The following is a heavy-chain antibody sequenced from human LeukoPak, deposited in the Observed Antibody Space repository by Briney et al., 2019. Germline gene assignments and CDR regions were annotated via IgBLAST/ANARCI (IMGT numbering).Heavy chain of an antibody. D-gene: IGHD6-13*01. CDR3: AKDSRPSSWYYYGMDV. V-gene: IGHV3-23*01. Sequence: GSLRLSCAASGFTFSSYAMSWVRQALGKGLEWVSAISGSGGSTYYADSVKGRFTISRDNSKNTLYLQMNSLRAEDTAVYYCAKDSRPSSWYYYGMDVWGQGTTVTVSS. J-gene: IGHJ6*02. CDR1: GFTFSSYA. CDR2: ISGSGGST.